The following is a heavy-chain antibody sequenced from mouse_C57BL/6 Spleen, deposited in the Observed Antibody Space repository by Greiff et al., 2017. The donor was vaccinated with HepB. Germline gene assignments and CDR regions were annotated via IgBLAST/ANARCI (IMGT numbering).Heavy chain of an antibody. CDR1: GFTFSDYG. J-gene: IGHJ2*01. CDR2: ISSGSSTI. V-gene: IGHV5-17*01. CDR3: ARQSYPAFDY. D-gene: IGHD2-12*01. Sequence: EVKLVESGGGLVKPGGSLKLSCAASGFTFSDYGMHWVRQAPEKGLEWVAYISSGSSTIYYADTVKGRFTISRDNAKNTLFLQMTSLRSEDTAMYYCARQSYPAFDYWGQGTTLTVSS.